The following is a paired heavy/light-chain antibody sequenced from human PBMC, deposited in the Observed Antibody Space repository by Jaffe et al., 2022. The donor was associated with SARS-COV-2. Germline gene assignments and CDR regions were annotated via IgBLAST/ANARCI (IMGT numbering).Light chain of an antibody. CDR1: QYISSY. CDR3: QQSYRTPRT. V-gene: IGKV1-39*01. J-gene: IGKJ2*02. CDR2: AAS. Sequence: DIQMAQSPSSLSTSVGDRVTITCRASQYISSYLNWYQQKPGKAPKLLIYAASNLQSGVPSRFSGSASGTDFTLTITSLQPEDFATYYCQQSYRTPRTFGQGTKLEIK.
Heavy chain of an antibody. J-gene: IGHJ4*02. CDR3: ARVQYSGWYADY. CDR1: GGSISNDNW. CDR2: IYHSGST. D-gene: IGHD6-19*01. Sequence: QVQLQESGSGLVKPSGTLSLTCGVSGGSISNDNWWSWVRQPPGKGLEWIGEIYHSGSTNDNPSLKSRVTISVDKSKNQFSLRLASVTAADTAIYYCARVQYSGWYADYWGQGILVTVSS. V-gene: IGHV4-4*02.